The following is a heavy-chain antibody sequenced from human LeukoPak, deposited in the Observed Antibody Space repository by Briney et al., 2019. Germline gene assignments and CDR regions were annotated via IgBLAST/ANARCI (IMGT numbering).Heavy chain of an antibody. CDR2: IYYSGST. CDR3: ARDPGLLWFGELFSAPGDY. V-gene: IGHV4-59*01. D-gene: IGHD3-10*01. Sequence: PSETLSLTCTVSGGSISSYYWSWIRQPPGKGLEWIGYIYYSGSTNYNPSLKSRVTISVDTSKNQFSLKLSSVTAADTAVYYCARDPGLLWFGELFSAPGDYWGQGTLVTVSS. CDR1: GGSISSYY. J-gene: IGHJ4*02.